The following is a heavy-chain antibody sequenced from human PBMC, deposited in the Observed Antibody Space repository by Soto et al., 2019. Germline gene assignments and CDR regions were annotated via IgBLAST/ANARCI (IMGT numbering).Heavy chain of an antibody. J-gene: IGHJ6*02. Sequence: QVQVQESGPGLVKPSQTLSLKCSVSGGSIGSRDYYWSWIRQHPEKGLEWIGSIYYNGNTDYNPSLRGRPTMSLATSVNGFSLKLTSVTAADTAVYYCARDKGGAALTGSGMDVWGQGTTVTVS. CDR1: GGSIGSRDYY. CDR2: IYYNGNT. D-gene: IGHD3-16*01. CDR3: ARDKGGAALTGSGMDV. V-gene: IGHV4-31*02.